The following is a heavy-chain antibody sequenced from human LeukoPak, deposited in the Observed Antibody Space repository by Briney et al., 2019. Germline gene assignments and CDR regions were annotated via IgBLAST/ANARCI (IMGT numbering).Heavy chain of an antibody. CDR2: INPNSGDT. CDR3: ARDYCSSTSCLFDY. V-gene: IGHV1-2*06. CDR1: GYTFTGYR. Sequence: ASVTVSCTASGYTFTGYRMHWVRQAPGQGLEWMGRINPNSGDTNYAQKFQGRVTMTRDTSISTAYMELSRLTSDDTAVYYCARDYCSSTSCLFDYWGQGTLVTVSS. J-gene: IGHJ4*02. D-gene: IGHD2-2*01.